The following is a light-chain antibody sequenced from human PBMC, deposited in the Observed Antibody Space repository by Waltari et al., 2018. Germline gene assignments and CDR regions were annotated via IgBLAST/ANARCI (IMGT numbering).Light chain of an antibody. CDR1: HSNIGSNT. CDR3: VTWDDSLNGWV. Sequence: QSVVTQSPSASGAPGQRVTISCSGRHSNIGSNTVDWYQQLPGTAPKLLIFNNYQRPSGVPDRFSASKSRTSASLAISGLQSEDEAEYYCVTWDDSLNGWVFGGGTKLAVV. V-gene: IGLV1-44*01. CDR2: NNY. J-gene: IGLJ3*02.